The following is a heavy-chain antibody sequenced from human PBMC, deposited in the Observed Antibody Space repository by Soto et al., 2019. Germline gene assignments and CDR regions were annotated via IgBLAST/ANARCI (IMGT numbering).Heavy chain of an antibody. CDR1: GASISSYY. D-gene: IGHD5-18*01. V-gene: IGHV4-59*01. CDR2: IYYSGST. Sequence: LSHTCTVSGASISSYYWSCIRQPPGKGLEWIGYIYYSGSTNSTPSLKSRVTISVDTSKNQFSLKLSSVTAADTAVYYCAREGYSYGYYYYYGMDVWGQGTTVT. J-gene: IGHJ6*02. CDR3: AREGYSYGYYYYYGMDV.